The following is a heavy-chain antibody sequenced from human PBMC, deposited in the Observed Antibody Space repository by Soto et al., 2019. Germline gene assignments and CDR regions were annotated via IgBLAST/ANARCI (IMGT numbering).Heavy chain of an antibody. Sequence: QVQLQESGTGLVKPSQTLSLTCTISGGSISSGGYYWSWIRQPPGKGLEWIGYIYYRGSAYYNPSLKIRLTISLDTSKNQFSLKLSSVAAADTAVYYCARDLVRGGNFDYWGQGNLVTLSS. CDR2: IYYRGSA. V-gene: IGHV4-31*03. CDR1: GGSISSGGYY. CDR3: ARDLVRGGNFDY. J-gene: IGHJ4*02. D-gene: IGHD3-10*01.